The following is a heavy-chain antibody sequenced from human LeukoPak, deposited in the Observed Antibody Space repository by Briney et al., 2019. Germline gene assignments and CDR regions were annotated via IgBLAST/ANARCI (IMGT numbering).Heavy chain of an antibody. D-gene: IGHD4-17*01. V-gene: IGHV4-31*03. CDR1: GDSGVSSGGYY. J-gene: IGHJ4*02. Sequence: SQTLSLTCTVSGDSGVSSGGYYWTWIRQHPEKGLEWIGYFYHRASYNPSLKGRVSISIDTSKNQFSLSLTSVTAADTALYYCVREGEYGEDYFWGQGIQVIVSA. CDR3: VREGEYGEDYF. CDR2: FYHRA.